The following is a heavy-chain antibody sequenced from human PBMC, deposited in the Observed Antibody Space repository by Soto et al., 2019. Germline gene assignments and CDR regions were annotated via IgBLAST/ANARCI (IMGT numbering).Heavy chain of an antibody. CDR1: GFTFSSYA. V-gene: IGHV3-30-3*01. J-gene: IGHJ4*02. Sequence: PGGSLRLSCAASGFTFSSYAMHWVRQAPGKGLEWVAVISYDGSNKYYADSVKGRFTISRDNSKNTLYLQMNSLRAEDTAVYYCARLIAWSKPFGDNWGQGTLVTVSS. CDR3: ARLIAWSKPFGDN. CDR2: ISYDGSNK. D-gene: IGHD3-10*01.